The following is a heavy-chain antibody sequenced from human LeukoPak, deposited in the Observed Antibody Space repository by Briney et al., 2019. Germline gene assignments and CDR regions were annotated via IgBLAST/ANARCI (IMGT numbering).Heavy chain of an antibody. CDR1: GFTFSSYA. CDR2: ISYDGSNK. D-gene: IGHD6-13*01. Sequence: PGGSLRLSCAASGFTFSSYAMHWVRQAPGKGLEWVAVISYDGSNKYYADSVKGRFTISRDNSKNTLYLQMNSLRAEDTAVYYCAKIKQSSYSSGWYLYYYYMDVWGKGTTVTVSS. V-gene: IGHV3-30-3*02. CDR3: AKIKQSSYSSGWYLYYYYMDV. J-gene: IGHJ6*03.